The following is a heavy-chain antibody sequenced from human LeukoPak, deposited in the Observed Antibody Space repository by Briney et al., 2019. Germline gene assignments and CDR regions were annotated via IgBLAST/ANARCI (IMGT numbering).Heavy chain of an antibody. CDR1: GFTFSSYA. D-gene: IGHD5-18*01. V-gene: IGHV3-7*03. Sequence: GGSLRLSCAASGFTFSSYAMHWVRQAPGKGLEWVANIKQDGSEKYYVDSVKGRFTISRDNAKNSLYLQMNSLRAEDTAVYYCARESLYSYGYELYYYYGMDVWGQGTTVTVSS. CDR3: ARESLYSYGYELYYYYGMDV. J-gene: IGHJ6*02. CDR2: IKQDGSEK.